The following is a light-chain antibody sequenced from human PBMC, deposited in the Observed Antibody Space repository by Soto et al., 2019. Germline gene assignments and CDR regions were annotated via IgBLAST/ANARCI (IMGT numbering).Light chain of an antibody. V-gene: IGKV3-20*01. Sequence: VLTQSQGTLSLSPGERSTLSCRASQSVSSSYVAWYQQKPAEAPRLLIYGASSRATGIPDRFSGSGSGTDFTLTISRLEPDDFAVYYCQQYGSSPPITFGQGTRLEIK. CDR3: QQYGSSPPIT. CDR1: QSVSSSY. CDR2: GAS. J-gene: IGKJ5*01.